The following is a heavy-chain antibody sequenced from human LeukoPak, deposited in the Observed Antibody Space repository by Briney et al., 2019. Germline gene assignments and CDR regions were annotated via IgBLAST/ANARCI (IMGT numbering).Heavy chain of an antibody. CDR2: INHSGST. Sequence: PSETLSLTCAVYGGSFSGYYWSWIRQPPGKGLEWIGEINHSGSTNYHPSLKSRVTISVDTSKNQFSLKLSYVTAADTAVYYCARGTRPHYYDSSGFGWFDPWGQGTLVTVSS. D-gene: IGHD3-22*01. CDR1: GGSFSGYY. J-gene: IGHJ5*02. CDR3: ARGTRPHYYDSSGFGWFDP. V-gene: IGHV4-34*01.